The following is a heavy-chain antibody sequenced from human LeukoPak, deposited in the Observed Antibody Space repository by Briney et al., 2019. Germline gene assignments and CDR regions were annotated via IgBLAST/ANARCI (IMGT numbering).Heavy chain of an antibody. CDR1: GGTFSSYA. Sequence: SVKVSCKASGGTFSSYAISWVRQAPGQGLEWMGRTIPIFGTANYAQKFQGRVTITTDESTSTAYMELSSLRSEDTAVYYCAREARGIVVVPAAIHRFDYWGQGTLVTVSS. J-gene: IGHJ4*02. CDR3: AREARGIVVVPAAIHRFDY. D-gene: IGHD2-2*01. CDR2: TIPIFGTA. V-gene: IGHV1-69*05.